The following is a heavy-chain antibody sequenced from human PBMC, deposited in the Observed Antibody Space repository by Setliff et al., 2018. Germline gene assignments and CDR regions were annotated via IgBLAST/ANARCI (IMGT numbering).Heavy chain of an antibody. CDR2: ISPFNGNT. D-gene: IGHD6-19*01. CDR1: GYNFITTG. J-gene: IGHJ4*02. Sequence: ASVKVSCKTSGYNFITTGISWVRQAPGQGPEWMGCISPFNGNTNYAQKFQDRVTMTTDTSTATVYMELKNLRSDDTAVYYCVRSSAPQVVLAADFDFWGQGTPVTVSS. V-gene: IGHV1-18*01. CDR3: VRSSAPQVVLAADFDF.